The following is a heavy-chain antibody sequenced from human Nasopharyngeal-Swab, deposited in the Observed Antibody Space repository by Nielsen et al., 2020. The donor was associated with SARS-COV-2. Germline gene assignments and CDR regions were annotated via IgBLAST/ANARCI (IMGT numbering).Heavy chain of an antibody. CDR3: ARREVGCSSTSCYDY. Sequence: AGSLRLSCAASGFTVSSNYMSWVRQAPGKGLEWVSVIYSGGSTYYADSVKGRFTISRDNSKNTLYLQMNSLRAEDTAVYYCARREVGCSSTSCYDYWGQGTLVTVSS. V-gene: IGHV3-53*01. D-gene: IGHD2-2*01. CDR1: GFTVSSNY. CDR2: IYSGGST. J-gene: IGHJ4*02.